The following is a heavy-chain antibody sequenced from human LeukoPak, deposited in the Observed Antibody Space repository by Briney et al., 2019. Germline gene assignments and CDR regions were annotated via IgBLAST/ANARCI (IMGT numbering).Heavy chain of an antibody. CDR1: GGSISSYY. CDR2: IYTSGST. J-gene: IGHJ4*02. CDR3: ARGEPIVVVPAAIHRQQQDNADDY. Sequence: PSETLSLACTVSGGSISSYYWSWIRQPPGKGLEWIGYIYTSGSTNYNPSLKSRVTISVDTSKNQFSLKLSSVTAADTAVYYCARGEPIVVVPAAIHRQQQDNADDYWGQGTLVTVSS. V-gene: IGHV4-4*09. D-gene: IGHD2-2*02.